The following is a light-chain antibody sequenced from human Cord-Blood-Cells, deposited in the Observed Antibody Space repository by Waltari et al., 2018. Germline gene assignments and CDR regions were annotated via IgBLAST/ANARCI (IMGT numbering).Light chain of an antibody. Sequence: EIVMTQSPATLSVSPGERATISCRASQSVSSNLAWYQQKPGQAPRLLIYGASTRATGIPARFSGSGSATEFTLTISSLQSEDFAVYYCQQYNNWPPYTFGQGTKLEIK. J-gene: IGKJ2*01. CDR1: QSVSSN. CDR2: GAS. CDR3: QQYNNWPPYT. V-gene: IGKV3-15*01.